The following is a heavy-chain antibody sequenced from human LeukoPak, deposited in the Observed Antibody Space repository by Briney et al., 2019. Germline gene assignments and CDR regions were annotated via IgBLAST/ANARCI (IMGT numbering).Heavy chain of an antibody. CDR1: GGSISSGSYY. CDR2: IYTSGST. CDR3: ARDTTGITIFGVVTYMDV. J-gene: IGHJ6*03. Sequence: SETLSLTCTVSGGSISSGSYYWSWIRQPAGKGLEWIGRIYTSGSTNYNPSLKSRVTISVDTSKNQFSLKLSSVTAADTAVYYCARDTTGITIFGVVTYMDVWGKGTTVTVSS. D-gene: IGHD3-3*01. V-gene: IGHV4-61*02.